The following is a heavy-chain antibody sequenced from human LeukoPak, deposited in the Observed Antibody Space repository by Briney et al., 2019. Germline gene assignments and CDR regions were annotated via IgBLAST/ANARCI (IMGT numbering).Heavy chain of an antibody. V-gene: IGHV3-11*01. CDR1: GFTFSDYY. Sequence: GGSLRLSCAASGFTFSDYYMSWLRQAPGKGLEWVSYISSSGSTIYYADSVKGRFTISRDNAKNSLYLQMNSLRAEDTAVYYCAKDHPGTTCFDYWGQGTLVTVSS. CDR3: AKDHPGTTCFDY. CDR2: ISSSGSTI. D-gene: IGHD1-1*01. J-gene: IGHJ4*02.